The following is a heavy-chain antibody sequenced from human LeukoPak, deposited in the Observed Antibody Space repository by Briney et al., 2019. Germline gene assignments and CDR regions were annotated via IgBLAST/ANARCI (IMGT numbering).Heavy chain of an antibody. CDR3: ARVRWIHLWSHFDY. Sequence: PSETLSLTCSVSGDSISNYYWNWLRQPPGKGLEWIGYIYYSGSTYYNPSLKSRVAISVDTSRNQFSLKLTSVTAADTAVYYCARVRWIHLWSHFDYWGQGALVTVSS. D-gene: IGHD5-18*01. J-gene: IGHJ4*02. CDR1: GDSISNYY. V-gene: IGHV4-59*01. CDR2: IYYSGST.